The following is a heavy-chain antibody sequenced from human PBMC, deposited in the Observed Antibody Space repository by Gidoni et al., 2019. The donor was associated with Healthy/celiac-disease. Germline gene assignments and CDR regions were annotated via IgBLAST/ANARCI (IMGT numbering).Heavy chain of an antibody. CDR3: ATRKLGTWYFDL. J-gene: IGHJ2*01. D-gene: IGHD7-27*01. CDR2: IYYSGST. V-gene: IGHV4-39*01. Sequence: QLQLQESGPGLVKPSDTLSLTCTVSGGSISSSSYYWGWIRQPPGKGLEWIGSIYYSGSTYYNPSLKSRVTISVDTSKNQFSLKLSSVTAADTAVYYCATRKLGTWYFDLWGRGTLVTVSS. CDR1: GGSISSSSYY.